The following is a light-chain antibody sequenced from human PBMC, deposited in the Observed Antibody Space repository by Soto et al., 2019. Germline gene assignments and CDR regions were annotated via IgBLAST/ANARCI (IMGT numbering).Light chain of an antibody. CDR2: GAS. V-gene: IGKV3-20*01. CDR1: QSVSSSY. J-gene: IGKJ1*01. Sequence: EIVLTQSPGTLSLSPGERATLSCRASQSVSSSYLAWYQQKPGQAPRLLIYGASSRATGIPDRFRGSGSGTDFTLTISRLEPEDFAVYFCQQYDNSPWTFGQGTKVEI. CDR3: QQYDNSPWT.